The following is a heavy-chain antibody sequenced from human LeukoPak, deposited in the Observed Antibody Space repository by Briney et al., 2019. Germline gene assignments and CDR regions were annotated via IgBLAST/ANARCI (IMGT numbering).Heavy chain of an antibody. J-gene: IGHJ4*02. Sequence: GGPLRLSCAASGFTFSSYWMSWVRQAPGKGLEWVANIKRDGSEKYYVDSVKGRFTISRDNAKNSLYLQMNSLRAEEAAVYYCARGYGDSIHFDYWGQGTLATVSS. V-gene: IGHV3-7*04. CDR2: IKRDGSEK. CDR1: GFTFSSYW. CDR3: ARGYGDSIHFDY. D-gene: IGHD4-17*01.